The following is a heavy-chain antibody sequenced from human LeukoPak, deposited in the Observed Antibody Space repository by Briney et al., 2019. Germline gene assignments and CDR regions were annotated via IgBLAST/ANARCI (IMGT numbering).Heavy chain of an antibody. CDR1: GCSFTSYW. CDR2: IYPGDSDT. CDR3: ARGYYEFWSGYYSFLSWFDP. J-gene: IGHJ5*02. V-gene: IGHV5-51*01. Sequence: GESLKLSCKGSGCSFTSYWIGWVRQTPGKSLEWMGIIYPGDSDTRYRPSFQGQVTISADKSISTAYLQWSSLKASDTAMYYCARGYYEFWSGYYSFLSWFDPWGQGTLVTVSS. D-gene: IGHD3-3*01.